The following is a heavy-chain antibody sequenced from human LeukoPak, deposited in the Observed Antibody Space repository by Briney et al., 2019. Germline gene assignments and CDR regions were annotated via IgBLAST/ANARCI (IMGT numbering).Heavy chain of an antibody. CDR3: ARDRDANWFDP. V-gene: IGHV3-48*01. CDR2: VSSSSSTI. D-gene: IGHD3-10*01. Sequence: VGSLRLSCAASGFTFSSYSMNWVRQAPGKGLEWVSYVSSSSSTIYYAVSVKGRFTISRDNAKNSLYLQMNSLRAEDTAVYYCARDRDANWFDPWGQGSLLADSS. CDR1: GFTFSSYS. J-gene: IGHJ5*02.